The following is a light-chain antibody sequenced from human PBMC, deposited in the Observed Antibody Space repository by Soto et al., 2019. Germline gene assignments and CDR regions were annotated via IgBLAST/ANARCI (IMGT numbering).Light chain of an antibody. CDR1: QIISSAY. Sequence: EIVLTQSPGPLSLSPGERATLSCRASQIISSAYLAWYQQKPGQAPRLLVSGASRRATGIPDWFSGRRSGTDFILTISRLEPEDFAMYYCQHYDTSLLIIFGPGTKVEI. J-gene: IGKJ3*01. CDR2: GAS. V-gene: IGKV3-20*01. CDR3: QHYDTSLLII.